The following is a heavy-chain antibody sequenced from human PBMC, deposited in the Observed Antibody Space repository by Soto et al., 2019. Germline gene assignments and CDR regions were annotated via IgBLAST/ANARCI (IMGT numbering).Heavy chain of an antibody. Sequence: GWSLRLSCAASGFTVSSSYMSWVRQAPGKGLEWVSVIYSGGSTYYADSVKGRFTISRDNSKNTLYLQMNSLRAEDTAVYYCARAKEGSSWRPLDYWGQGTLVTVSS. D-gene: IGHD6-13*01. CDR1: GFTVSSSY. V-gene: IGHV3-53*01. J-gene: IGHJ4*02. CDR2: IYSGGST. CDR3: ARAKEGSSWRPLDY.